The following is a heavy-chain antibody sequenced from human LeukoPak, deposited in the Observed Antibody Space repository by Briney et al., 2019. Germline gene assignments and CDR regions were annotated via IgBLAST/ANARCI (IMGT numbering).Heavy chain of an antibody. Sequence: GGSLRLSCAASGFTFNSYSMNWVRQAPGKGLEWVSSISGSINYISYADSVKGRLTISRDNAKISLFLQMNSLRADDTAVYYCARGEERWDLLSPYFFDYWGQGTLVTVSS. CDR1: GFTFNSYS. CDR3: ARGEERWDLLSPYFFDY. CDR2: ISGSINYI. V-gene: IGHV3-21*01. J-gene: IGHJ4*02. D-gene: IGHD1-26*01.